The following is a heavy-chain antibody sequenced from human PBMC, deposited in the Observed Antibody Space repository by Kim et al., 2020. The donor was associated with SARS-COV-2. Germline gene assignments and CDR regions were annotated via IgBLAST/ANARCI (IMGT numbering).Heavy chain of an antibody. Sequence: SVKVSCKASGGTFSSYAISWVRQAPGQGLEWMGGIIPIFGTANYAQKFQGRVTITADESTSTAYMELSSLRSEDTAVYYCARRPASRYCSGGSCPTDYYYYGMDVWGQGTTVTVSS. CDR1: GGTFSSYA. D-gene: IGHD2-15*01. CDR3: ARRPASRYCSGGSCPTDYYYYGMDV. J-gene: IGHJ6*02. V-gene: IGHV1-69*13. CDR2: IIPIFGTA.